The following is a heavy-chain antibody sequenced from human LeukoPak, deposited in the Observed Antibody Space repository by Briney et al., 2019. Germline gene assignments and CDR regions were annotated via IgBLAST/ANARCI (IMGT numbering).Heavy chain of an antibody. CDR3: ARTGYCSSTSCYNWFDP. J-gene: IGHJ5*02. Sequence: SETLSLTCAVYGGSFSGYYWSWIRQPPGKGLEWIGEINHSGSTNYNPSLKSRVTISVDTSKNQFSLKLSSVTAADTAVYYCARTGYCSSTSCYNWFDPWGQGTLVTVSS. D-gene: IGHD2-2*01. CDR2: INHSGST. CDR1: GGSFSGYY. V-gene: IGHV4-34*01.